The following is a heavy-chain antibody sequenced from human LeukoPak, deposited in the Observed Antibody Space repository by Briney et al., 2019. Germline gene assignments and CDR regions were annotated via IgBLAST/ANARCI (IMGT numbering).Heavy chain of an antibody. CDR1: GFTFSGYE. J-gene: IGHJ4*02. V-gene: IGHV3-48*03. Sequence: SGGALRLSCAASGFTFSGYEMNGGRQAPGEGLGWVSYISSSGSTIYYADSVKGRFTISRDDAKNSLYLQMNSLRAEDTALYYCARVRSSWEFDYWGQGTLVTVSS. CDR3: ARVRSSWEFDY. D-gene: IGHD6-13*01. CDR2: ISSSGSTI.